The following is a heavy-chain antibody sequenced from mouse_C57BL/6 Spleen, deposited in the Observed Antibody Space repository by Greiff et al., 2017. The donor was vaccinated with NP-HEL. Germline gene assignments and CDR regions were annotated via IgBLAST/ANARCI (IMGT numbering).Heavy chain of an antibody. J-gene: IGHJ2*01. CDR2: ISSGSSTI. CDR1: GLTFSDYG. Sequence: EVQLVESGGGLVKPGGSLKLSCAASGLTFSDYGMHWVRQAPEKGLEWVAYISSGSSTIYYADTVKGRFTISRDNAKNTLFLQMTSLRSEDTAMYYCAREVGPFDYWGQGTTLTVSS. V-gene: IGHV5-17*01. CDR3: AREVGPFDY. D-gene: IGHD1-1*02.